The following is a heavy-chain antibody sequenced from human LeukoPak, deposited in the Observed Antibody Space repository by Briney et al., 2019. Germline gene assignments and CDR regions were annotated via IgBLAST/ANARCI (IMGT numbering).Heavy chain of an antibody. J-gene: IGHJ4*02. CDR1: GGSISSSNW. D-gene: IGHD2-2*01. Sequence: PSGTLSLTCAVSGGSISSSNWWSWVRQPPGKGLEWIGEIYHSGSTNYNPSLKSRVTISVDTSKNQFSLKLTSVTAADTAVYYCARVRGYCSSTICYRYYFDYWGQGTLVTVSS. V-gene: IGHV4-4*02. CDR2: IYHSGST. CDR3: ARVRGYCSSTICYRYYFDY.